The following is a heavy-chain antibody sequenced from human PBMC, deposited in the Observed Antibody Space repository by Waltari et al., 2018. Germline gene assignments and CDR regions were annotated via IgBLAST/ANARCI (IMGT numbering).Heavy chain of an antibody. CDR1: GYSISSGYF. CDR3: ARNSGNYSFFY. CDR2: IYHSGRT. D-gene: IGHD1-26*01. Sequence: QAQLQESGPGLVKPSETLSLTCAVSGYSISSGYFWGWIRQRPGKGLEWIGSIYHSGRTYYNPSLNSRVTISVDTSKNQFSLKLSSVTAADTAVYYCARNSGNYSFFYWGQGTLVTVSS. J-gene: IGHJ4*02. V-gene: IGHV4-38-2*01.